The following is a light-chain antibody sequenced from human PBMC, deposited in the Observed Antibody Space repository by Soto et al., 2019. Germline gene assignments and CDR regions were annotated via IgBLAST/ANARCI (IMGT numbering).Light chain of an antibody. J-gene: IGLJ1*01. CDR2: EVS. Sequence: QSALTQAASVSGSPGQSITISCTGTSSDVGGYNYVSWYQQHPGKAPKLMIYEVSNRPSGVSNRFSVSKSGNTASLTISGLQAEDEADYYCSSYTSSTRVFGTGTKLTVL. V-gene: IGLV2-14*01. CDR1: SSDVGGYNY. CDR3: SSYTSSTRV.